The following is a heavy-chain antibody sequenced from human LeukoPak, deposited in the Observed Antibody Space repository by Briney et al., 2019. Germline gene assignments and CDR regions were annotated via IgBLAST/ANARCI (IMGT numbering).Heavy chain of an antibody. V-gene: IGHV1-8*01. CDR3: GRVSRDYYDSSGYYYPPPAFDY. Sequence: ASVKVSCKASGYTFTSYDINWVRQATGQGLEWMGWMNPNSGNTGYAQKVQGRVTMTRNTSINTAYMELTSLRSEDTAVYYCGRVSRDYYDSSGYYYPPPAFDYWGQGTLVTVSS. J-gene: IGHJ4*02. CDR2: MNPNSGNT. D-gene: IGHD3-22*01. CDR1: GYTFTSYD.